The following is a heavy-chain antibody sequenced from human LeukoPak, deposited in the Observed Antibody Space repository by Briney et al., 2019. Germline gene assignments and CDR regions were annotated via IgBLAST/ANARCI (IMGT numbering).Heavy chain of an antibody. Sequence: SETLSLTCAVYGASFSGYYWSWIRQPPGKGLEWIGEISHSGSSSYNPSLKSRVIISLDTSKNQFSLKLSSVTAADTAVYYCARDRNPYFFDYWGQGTLVTVSS. CDR3: ARDRNPYFFDY. CDR1: GASFSGYY. V-gene: IGHV4-34*01. J-gene: IGHJ4*02. CDR2: ISHSGSS. D-gene: IGHD1-14*01.